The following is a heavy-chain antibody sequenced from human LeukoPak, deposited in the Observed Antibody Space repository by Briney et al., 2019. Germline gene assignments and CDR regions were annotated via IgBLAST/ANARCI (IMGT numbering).Heavy chain of an antibody. CDR1: GFTVSDYY. CDR2: IYSGGST. Sequence: PGGSLRLSCAASGFTVSDYYMSWVRQAPGKGLEWVSIIYSGGSTYYADSVKGRFTISRDNAKNTLYLQMNSLRAEDTAVYYCARAGEYYYDSSGYAHIDYWGQGTLVTVSS. D-gene: IGHD3-22*01. CDR3: ARAGEYYYDSSGYAHIDY. V-gene: IGHV3-53*01. J-gene: IGHJ4*02.